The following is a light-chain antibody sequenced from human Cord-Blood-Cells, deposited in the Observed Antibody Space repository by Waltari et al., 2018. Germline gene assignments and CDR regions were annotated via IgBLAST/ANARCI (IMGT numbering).Light chain of an antibody. V-gene: IGLV2-23*01. CDR3: CSYAGSRV. J-gene: IGLJ3*02. Sequence: QSALTQPASVSGSPGQSITISGTGTSSDVGSYNLVSGYQQHPGKAPKLMIYEGSKRPSGVSNRFSGSKSGNTASLTISGLQAEDEADYYCCSYAGSRVFGGGTKLTVL. CDR2: EGS. CDR1: SSDVGSYNL.